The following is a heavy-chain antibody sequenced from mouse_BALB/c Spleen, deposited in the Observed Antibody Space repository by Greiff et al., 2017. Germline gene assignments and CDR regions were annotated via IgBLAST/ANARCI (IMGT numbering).Heavy chain of an antibody. V-gene: IGHV5-6-5*01. Sequence: DVKLVESGGGLVKPGGSLKLSCAASGFTFSSYAMSWVRQTPEKRLEWVASISSGGSTYYPDSVKGRFTISRDNARNILYLQMSSLRSEDTAMYYCARITTVAFDYWGQGTTLTVSS. CDR1: GFTFSSYA. CDR3: ARITTVAFDY. CDR2: ISSGGST. D-gene: IGHD1-1*01. J-gene: IGHJ2*01.